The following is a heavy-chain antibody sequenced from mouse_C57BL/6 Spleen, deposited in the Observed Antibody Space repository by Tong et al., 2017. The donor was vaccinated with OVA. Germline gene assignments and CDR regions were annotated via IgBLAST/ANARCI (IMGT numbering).Heavy chain of an antibody. CDR1: GFSLTSYG. CDR3: ARGYDGYRYAMDY. V-gene: IGHV2-9*02. J-gene: IGHJ4*01. D-gene: IGHD2-3*01. Sequence: VQLKESGPGLVAPSQSLSITCTVSGFSLTSYGVHWVRQPPGKGLEWLGVIWAGGSTNYNSALMSRLSISKDNSKSQVFLKMNRLQSEGTAMYYCARGYDGYRYAMDYWGKGTSVTVSS. CDR2: IWAGGST.